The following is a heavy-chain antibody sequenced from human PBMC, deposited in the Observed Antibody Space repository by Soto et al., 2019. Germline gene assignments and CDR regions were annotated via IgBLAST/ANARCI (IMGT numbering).Heavy chain of an antibody. D-gene: IGHD5-18*01. CDR3: AHRGYMYGNWDHGYFDY. J-gene: IGHJ4*02. V-gene: IGHV2-5*02. Sequence: QITLKESGPTRVRPTQTLALTCTFSGFSLTTSGVGVGWIRKTPGKALAWLAVIYWDDDKRYSPSLKSRLTITNDTSKTHVVITMAYMVPVDTATYFCAHRGYMYGNWDHGYFDYWGQGTLVTVSS. CDR2: IYWDDDK. CDR1: GFSLTTSGVG.